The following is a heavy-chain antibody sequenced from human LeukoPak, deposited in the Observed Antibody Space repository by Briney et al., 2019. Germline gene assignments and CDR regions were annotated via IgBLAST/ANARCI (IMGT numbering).Heavy chain of an antibody. CDR3: SRDRFYAFDI. V-gene: IGHV3-48*02. CDR1: GFAFIRHN. J-gene: IGHJ3*02. CDR2: ISSSSRTI. Sequence: GGSLRLSCTASGFAFIRHNMSWVRQAPGKGLEWVSYISSSSRTIDYADSVKGRFTISRDNAKNSLYLQMNSLRDEDTALYYCSRDRFYAFDIWGQGTMVTVSS.